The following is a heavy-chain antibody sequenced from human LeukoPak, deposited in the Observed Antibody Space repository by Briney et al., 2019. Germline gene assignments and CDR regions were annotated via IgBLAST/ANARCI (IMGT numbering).Heavy chain of an antibody. J-gene: IGHJ4*02. CDR3: VKDLSYESSGSYFDS. Sequence: GGSLRLSCAASGFTFEEYTMHWVRQAPGKTLEWFALISWDGTTYYTDSVKGRFTISRDNSKDSLYLQMDTLRSEDAAFYYCVKDLSYESSGSYFDSWGQGTLVTVS. CDR2: ISWDGTT. D-gene: IGHD3-22*01. V-gene: IGHV3-43*01. CDR1: GFTFEEYT.